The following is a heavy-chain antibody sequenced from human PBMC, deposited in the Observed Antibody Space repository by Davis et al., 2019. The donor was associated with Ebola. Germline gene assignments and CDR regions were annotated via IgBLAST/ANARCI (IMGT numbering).Heavy chain of an antibody. J-gene: IGHJ5*02. V-gene: IGHV4-34*01. CDR2: IYHSGST. Sequence: MPSETLSLTCAVYGGSFSGYYWSWIRQPPGKGLEWIGEIYHSGSTNYNPSLKSRVTISVDTSKNQFSLKLSSVTAADTAVYYCARHWFLEWLANWFDPWGQGTLVTVSS. CDR1: GGSFSGYY. CDR3: ARHWFLEWLANWFDP. D-gene: IGHD3-3*01.